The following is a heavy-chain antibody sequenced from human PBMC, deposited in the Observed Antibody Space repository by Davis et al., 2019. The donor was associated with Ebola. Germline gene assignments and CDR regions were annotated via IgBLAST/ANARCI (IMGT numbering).Heavy chain of an antibody. Sequence: AASVKVSCKASGYTFTSYAMHWVRQAPGQRLEWMGWINAGNGNTKYSQKFQGRVTITRDTSASTAYMELSSLRSEDTAVYYCARTYSSSSLIVERPFYGMDVWGQGTTVTVSS. D-gene: IGHD6-6*01. CDR1: GYTFTSYA. J-gene: IGHJ6*02. V-gene: IGHV1-3*01. CDR2: INAGNGNT. CDR3: ARTYSSSSLIVERPFYGMDV.